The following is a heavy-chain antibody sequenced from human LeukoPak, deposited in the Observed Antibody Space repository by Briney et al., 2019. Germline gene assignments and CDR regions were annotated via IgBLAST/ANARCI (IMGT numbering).Heavy chain of an antibody. CDR3: ARANGAEVDY. D-gene: IGHD2-8*01. CDR1: GYSISSGYY. Sequence: SETLSLTCAVSGYSISSGYYWGWIRQPPGKGLEWIGSIYHSGSTYYNPSLKSRVTISVDTSKNQFSLRLSSVTAADTAVYYCARANGAEVDYWGQGTLVTVSS. J-gene: IGHJ4*02. V-gene: IGHV4-38-2*01. CDR2: IYHSGST.